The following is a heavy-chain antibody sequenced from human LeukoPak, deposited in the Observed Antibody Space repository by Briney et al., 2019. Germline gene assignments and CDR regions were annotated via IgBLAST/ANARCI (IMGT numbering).Heavy chain of an antibody. CDR2: INSDGSST. D-gene: IGHD4-23*01. V-gene: IGHV3-74*01. Sequence: PGGSLRLSCAASGFTFSSYWMHWVRQVPGKGLVWVSRINSDGSSTDYADSVKGRFTISRDNAKNTLYLQMSNLRAEDTALYYCARSYYSGNSRGLFDPWGQGTLVTVSS. J-gene: IGHJ5*02. CDR1: GFTFSSYW. CDR3: ARSYYSGNSRGLFDP.